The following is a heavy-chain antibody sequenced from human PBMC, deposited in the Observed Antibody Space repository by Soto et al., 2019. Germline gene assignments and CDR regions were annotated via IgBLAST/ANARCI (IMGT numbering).Heavy chain of an antibody. V-gene: IGHV5-51*01. CDR1: GYSFTSYW. CDR2: IYPGDSDT. Sequence: EVQLVQSGAEVKKPGESLKISCKGSGYSFTSYWIGWVRQMPGKGLEWMGIIYPGDSDTRYSPSFQGQVTISADKSISTAYLQWSSLKASDTAMYYCARHLGGSFGGYGDQYFDYWGQGTLVTVSS. J-gene: IGHJ4*02. D-gene: IGHD4-17*01. CDR3: ARHLGGSFGGYGDQYFDY.